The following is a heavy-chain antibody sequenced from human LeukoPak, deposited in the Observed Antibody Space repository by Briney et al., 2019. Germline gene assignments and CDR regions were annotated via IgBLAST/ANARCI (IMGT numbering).Heavy chain of an antibody. CDR2: INSDGSST. CDR3: ARVRGYYSAYYFDY. J-gene: IGHJ4*02. CDR1: GFTFSSYW. D-gene: IGHD5-18*01. V-gene: IGHV3-74*01. Sequence: GGSLRLSCAASGFTFSSYWMHWVRQAPGKGLVWVSRINSDGSSTSYADSVKGRFTISRDNAKNTLYLQMNSLTAEDTAVYYCARVRGYYSAYYFDYWGQGSLVTVSS.